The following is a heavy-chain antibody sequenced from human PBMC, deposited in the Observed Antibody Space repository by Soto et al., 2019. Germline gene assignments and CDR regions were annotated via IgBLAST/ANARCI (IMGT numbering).Heavy chain of an antibody. V-gene: IGHV4-61*01. CDR3: ASYPRGAWDAFDI. J-gene: IGHJ3*02. CDR2: IYYSGGT. CDR1: GGSVSSGSYY. D-gene: IGHD3-10*01. Sequence: SETLSLTCTVSGGSVSSGSYYWSWIRQPPGKGLEWIGYIYYSGGTNYNPSLKSRVTISVDTSKNQFSLKLSSVTAADTAVYYCASYPRGAWDAFDIWGQGTMVTVSS.